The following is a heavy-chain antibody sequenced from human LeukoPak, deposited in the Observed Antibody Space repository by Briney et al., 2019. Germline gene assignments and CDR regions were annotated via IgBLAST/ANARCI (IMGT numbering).Heavy chain of an antibody. D-gene: IGHD3-16*02. CDR1: GYTFTGYY. CDR3: ARGGGAISDY. CDR2: INPNSGGT. Sequence: ASVKVSCKASGYTFTGYYMHWVRQAPGQGLEWMGWINPNSGGTNYAQKFQGRVTMTKNTSISTAYMELSSLRSEDTAVYYCARGGGAISDYWGQGTLVTISS. V-gene: IGHV1-2*02. J-gene: IGHJ4*02.